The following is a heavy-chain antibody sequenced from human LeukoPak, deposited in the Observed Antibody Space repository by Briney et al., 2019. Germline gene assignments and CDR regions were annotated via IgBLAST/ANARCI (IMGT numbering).Heavy chain of an antibody. D-gene: IGHD3-22*01. CDR2: ISSSSSSTI. J-gene: IGHJ4*02. Sequence: GGSLRLSRAASGFTSSSYSMNCVRQAPGKRLERVSYISSSSSSTIYYADPVKGRFTISRDNAKNSLYLQMNSLRAEDTAVYYCYYDSSGYYSPFGYWGQGTLVTVSS. CDR1: GFTSSSYS. V-gene: IGHV3-48*04. CDR3: YYDSSGYYSPFGY.